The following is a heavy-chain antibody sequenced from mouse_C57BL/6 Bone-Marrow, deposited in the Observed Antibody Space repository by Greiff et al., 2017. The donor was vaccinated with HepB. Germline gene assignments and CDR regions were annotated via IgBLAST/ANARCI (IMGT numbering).Heavy chain of an antibody. D-gene: IGHD1-1*01. V-gene: IGHV1-54*01. J-gene: IGHJ4*01. CDR3: GRGGVITTVVDYYAMDY. Sequence: QVQLQQSGAELVRPGTSVKVSCKASGYAFTNYLIEWVKQRPGQGLEWIGVINPGSGGTNYNEKFKGKATLTADKSSSTAYMQLSSLTSEDSAVYVCGRGGVITTVVDYYAMDYWGQGTSVTVSS. CDR1: GYAFTNYL. CDR2: INPGSGGT.